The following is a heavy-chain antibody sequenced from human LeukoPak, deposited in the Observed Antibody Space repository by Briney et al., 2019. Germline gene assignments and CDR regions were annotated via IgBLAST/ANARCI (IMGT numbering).Heavy chain of an antibody. CDR2: IWSDGSNK. Sequence: PGGSLRLSCAVSGFIFSSYSMNWVRQAPGKGLEWVAVIWSDGSNKYYADSVKGRFTISRDNSKNSLYLQMNSLRAEDTAVYYCARDPEFVYSSGWSGGPNWFDPWGQGTLVTVSS. CDR1: GFIFSSYS. V-gene: IGHV3-33*08. CDR3: ARDPEFVYSSGWSGGPNWFDP. J-gene: IGHJ5*02. D-gene: IGHD6-19*01.